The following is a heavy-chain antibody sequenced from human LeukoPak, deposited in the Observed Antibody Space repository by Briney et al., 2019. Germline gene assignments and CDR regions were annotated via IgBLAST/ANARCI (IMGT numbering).Heavy chain of an antibody. CDR1: GFTFSDHY. J-gene: IGHJ4*02. CDR3: VRTARLSDY. CDR2: ISNDGTTT. V-gene: IGHV3-11*04. Sequence: GGSLRLSCAASGFTFSDHYMSWISQAPGKGLEWVSYISNDGTTTNYADSVKGRFTVSRDNAKNSLYLQMNSLRVEDTAVYYCVRTARLSDYWGQGTLVTVSS. D-gene: IGHD6-6*01.